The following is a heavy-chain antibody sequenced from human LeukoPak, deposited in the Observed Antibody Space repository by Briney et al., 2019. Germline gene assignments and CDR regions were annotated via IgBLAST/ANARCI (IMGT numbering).Heavy chain of an antibody. CDR3: ATSSVWGGAFNI. Sequence: GGSLRLSCAASGFTVSSNYMSWVRQAPGKGLMWVSRCDSDGSGTTYVDSVKGRFTVSRDNAKNTLYLQMSSLRAEDTAVYYCATSSVWGGAFNIWGQGTMVTVSS. CDR2: CDSDGSGT. CDR1: GFTVSSNY. V-gene: IGHV3-74*01. J-gene: IGHJ3*02. D-gene: IGHD3-16*01.